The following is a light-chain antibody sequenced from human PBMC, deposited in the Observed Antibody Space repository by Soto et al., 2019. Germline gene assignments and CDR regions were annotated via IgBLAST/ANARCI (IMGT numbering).Light chain of an antibody. CDR3: QQADSFPWT. V-gene: IGKV1D-12*01. J-gene: IGKJ1*01. CDR2: SAS. CDR1: KDISSS. Sequence: AQSASSVSSSVGCRFTITCQTSKDISSSVAWYQQKPGKAPNLLIFSASALHRGVPPRFSGSGSGTTFTLTVSSLQPEDFATYYCQQADSFPWTFGQGTKVDIK.